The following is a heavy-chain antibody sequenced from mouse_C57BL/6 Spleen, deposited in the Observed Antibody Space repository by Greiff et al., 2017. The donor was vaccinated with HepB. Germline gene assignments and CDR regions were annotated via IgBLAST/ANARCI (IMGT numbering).Heavy chain of an antibody. CDR1: GYTFPDYY. CDR3: APDGRSFAY. Sequence: VQLQQSGPVLVKPGASVKMSCKASGYTFPDYYMNWVKQSHGKSLEWIGVINPYNGGTSYNQKFKGKATLTVDKSSSTAYMELNSLTSEDSAVYYCAPDGRSFAYWGQGTLVTVSA. J-gene: IGHJ3*01. CDR2: INPYNGGT. D-gene: IGHD1-1*01. V-gene: IGHV1-19*01.